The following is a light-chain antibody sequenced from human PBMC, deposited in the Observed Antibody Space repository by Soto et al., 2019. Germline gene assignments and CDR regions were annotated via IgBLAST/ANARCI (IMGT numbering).Light chain of an antibody. CDR2: GAS. V-gene: IGKV3-15*01. Sequence: EIVMTQSLASLSVSPGGRATLSCRSSQSVSSNLAWYQQKPGQAPRLLMYGASTRATGIPARFSGSGSGTELTLTISSLQSEDFAVYYCQQYNNWPPITFGQGTRLQIK. J-gene: IGKJ5*01. CDR1: QSVSSN. CDR3: QQYNNWPPIT.